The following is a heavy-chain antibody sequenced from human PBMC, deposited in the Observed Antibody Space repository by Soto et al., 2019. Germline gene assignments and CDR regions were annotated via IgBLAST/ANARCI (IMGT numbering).Heavy chain of an antibody. CDR2: ISFDGSKE. CDR3: AQSPSPGDVWGKDSYSPPRGWFDP. CDR1: GFIFSAYA. V-gene: IGHV3-30*18. D-gene: IGHD3-16*01. J-gene: IGHJ5*02. Sequence: QVQLVESGGGVVQPGRSLRVSCAASGFIFSAYAMHWVRQAPDKGLECVAVISFDGSKEYYADSVRGRFTISRDNAKNIMSLQMNSLRVDGAAVDYCAQSPSPGDVWGKDSYSPPRGWFDPWGQGTLVTVSS.